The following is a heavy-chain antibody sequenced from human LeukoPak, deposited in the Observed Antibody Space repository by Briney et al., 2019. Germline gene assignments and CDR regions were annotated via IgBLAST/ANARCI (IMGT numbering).Heavy chain of an antibody. D-gene: IGHD3-22*01. CDR1: GFTFSSYA. CDR2: ISGSGGST. J-gene: IGHJ1*01. Sequence: PGGSLRLSCAASGFTFSSYAMSWVRQAPGKGLEWVSAISGSGGSTYYADSVKGRFTISRDNSKNTLYLQMNSLRAEDTAVYYCAKFSYYDSSGYYHLPEYFQHWGQGTLVTVSS. V-gene: IGHV3-23*01. CDR3: AKFSYYDSSGYYHLPEYFQH.